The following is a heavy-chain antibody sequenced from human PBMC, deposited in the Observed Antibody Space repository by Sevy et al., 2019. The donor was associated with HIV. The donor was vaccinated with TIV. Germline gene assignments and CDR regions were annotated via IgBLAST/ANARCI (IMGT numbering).Heavy chain of an antibody. CDR2: IKQDGSEK. J-gene: IGHJ4*02. Sequence: GGSLRLSCAASGLTFSNYWMSWVRQAPGKGGEGVANIKQDGSEKYYVDSVKGRFTISGDNAKNSLYLQMNSLRAEDTALYYCARAIGAAESYWGQGTQVTVSS. V-gene: IGHV3-7*01. D-gene: IGHD6-13*01. CDR1: GLTFSNYW. CDR3: ARAIGAAESY.